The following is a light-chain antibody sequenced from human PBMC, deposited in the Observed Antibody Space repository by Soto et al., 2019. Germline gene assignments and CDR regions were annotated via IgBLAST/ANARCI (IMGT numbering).Light chain of an antibody. CDR2: DAS. CDR1: LSVSVY. J-gene: IGKJ5*01. Sequence: VVLTQSPATLSLSPGERATLSCRTSLSVSVYLDWYQQKPGQAPRRLISDASNRATGIPARFSGSGSGTDFTLTISSLEPEDFAVYYXXXXXXWPPITFGQGTRLEI. V-gene: IGKV3-11*01. CDR3: XXXXXWPPIT.